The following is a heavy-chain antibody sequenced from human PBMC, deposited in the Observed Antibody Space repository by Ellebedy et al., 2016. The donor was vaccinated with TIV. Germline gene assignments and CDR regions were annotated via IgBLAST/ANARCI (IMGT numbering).Heavy chain of an antibody. V-gene: IGHV3-7*01. Sequence: GESLKISXAASGFTFSTYWMSWVRQAPGKGLEWVATIKQDGSEKYFVDSVKGRFTISRDNAKNSLCLQMNSLRAEDTAVYYCARDKIVGATYFDYWGQGTLVTVSS. CDR3: ARDKIVGATYFDY. D-gene: IGHD1-26*01. J-gene: IGHJ4*02. CDR1: GFTFSTYW. CDR2: IKQDGSEK.